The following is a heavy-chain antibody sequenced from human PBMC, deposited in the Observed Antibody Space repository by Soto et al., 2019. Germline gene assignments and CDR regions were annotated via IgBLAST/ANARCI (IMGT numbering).Heavy chain of an antibody. Sequence: QVQLVQSGAEVKKPGSSVKVSCKASGGTFSSYSINWVRQAPGQGLEWMGEIIPIVGTANYAQKCQGGVTITADESTSTAYMELSSLRSEDTAVYYCARDGGRDSGGIDYWGQGTVVTVSS. CDR1: GGTFSSYS. D-gene: IGHD1-26*01. V-gene: IGHV1-69*01. J-gene: IGHJ4*02. CDR2: IIPIVGTA. CDR3: ARDGGRDSGGIDY.